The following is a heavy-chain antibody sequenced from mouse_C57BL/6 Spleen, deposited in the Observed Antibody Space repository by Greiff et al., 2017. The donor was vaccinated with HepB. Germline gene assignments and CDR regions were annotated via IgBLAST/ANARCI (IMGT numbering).Heavy chain of an antibody. V-gene: IGHV5-17*01. CDR2: ISSGSSTI. CDR1: GFTFSDYG. J-gene: IGHJ2*01. Sequence: EVHLVESGGGLVKPGGSLKLSCAASGFTFSDYGMHWVRQAPEKGLEWVAYISSGSSTIYYADTVKGRFTISRDNATNTLFLQMTSLRSEDTAMYYWAKDLLLLDYWGQGTTLTVSS. CDR3: AKDLLLLDY. D-gene: IGHD1-1*01.